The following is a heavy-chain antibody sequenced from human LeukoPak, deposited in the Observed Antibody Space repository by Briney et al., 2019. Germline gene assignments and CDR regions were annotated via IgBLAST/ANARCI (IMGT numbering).Heavy chain of an antibody. D-gene: IGHD4-17*01. CDR1: GYTFTGYY. Sequence: GASVKVSCKASGYTFTGYYLHWVRQAPGQGLEWMGWINPNSGGTNYAQKFQGWVTMTRDTSISTAYMELRSLRSDDSAIYYCARAAYGDYHFDYWGQGTLVTVSS. V-gene: IGHV1-2*04. CDR2: INPNSGGT. CDR3: ARAAYGDYHFDY. J-gene: IGHJ4*02.